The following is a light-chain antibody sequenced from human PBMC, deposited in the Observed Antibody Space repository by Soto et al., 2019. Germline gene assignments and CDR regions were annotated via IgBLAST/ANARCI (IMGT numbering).Light chain of an antibody. Sequence: QSALTQPASVSGSPGQSITISCTGTSSDVGGYNYVSWYQQHPGKAPKLMIYEDSNRASGVSNRFSGSKSGNTASLTISGLQAEDEAEYYGSSYTSSSTFVVFGGGTKLTVL. J-gene: IGLJ2*01. CDR2: EDS. V-gene: IGLV2-14*01. CDR1: SSDVGGYNY. CDR3: SSYTSSSTFVV.